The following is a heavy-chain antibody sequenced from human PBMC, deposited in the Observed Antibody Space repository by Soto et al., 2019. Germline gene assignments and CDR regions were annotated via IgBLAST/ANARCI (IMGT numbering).Heavy chain of an antibody. CDR2: ISAYNGNT. CDR3: ARFSGGSYNTYYFYYGMDV. D-gene: IGHD2-15*01. V-gene: IGHV1-18*01. CDR1: GYTLTSYG. J-gene: IGHJ6*02. Sequence: ASVKVSCKASGYTLTSYGISWVRQAPGQGLDWMGWISAYNGNTKYAQDLQGRVTMTTDTSTSTAYMELRSLRSDDTAVYYCARFSGGSYNTYYFYYGMDVWGQGTTVTVS.